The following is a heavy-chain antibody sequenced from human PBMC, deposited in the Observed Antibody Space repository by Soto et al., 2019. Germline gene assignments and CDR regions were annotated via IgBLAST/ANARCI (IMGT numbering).Heavy chain of an antibody. V-gene: IGHV3-43*01. CDR2: ISWDGGST. CDR3: ATDIRGGSEAFDY. D-gene: IGHD3-16*01. CDR1: GFTFDDYT. Sequence: EVQLVESGGVVVQPGGSLRLSCAASGFTFDDYTMHWVRQAPGKCLEWVSLISWDGGSTYYADSVKGRFTISRDNSKNSLYLQMNSLRTEDTALYYCATDIRGGSEAFDYWGQGTLVTVSS. J-gene: IGHJ4*02.